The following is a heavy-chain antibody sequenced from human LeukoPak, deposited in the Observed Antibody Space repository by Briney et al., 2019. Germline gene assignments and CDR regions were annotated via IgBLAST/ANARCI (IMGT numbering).Heavy chain of an antibody. V-gene: IGHV4-59*12. CDR2: IYYSGST. Sequence: SETLSLTCTVSGGSINSYYWSWIRQPPGKGLEWIGYIYYSGSTYYNPSLKSRVTMSVDTSKNQFSLKLTSVTAADTAVYYCASDSFYDSGGYFYYWGQGTPVTVSS. D-gene: IGHD3-22*01. CDR1: GGSINSYY. CDR3: ASDSFYDSGGYFYY. J-gene: IGHJ4*02.